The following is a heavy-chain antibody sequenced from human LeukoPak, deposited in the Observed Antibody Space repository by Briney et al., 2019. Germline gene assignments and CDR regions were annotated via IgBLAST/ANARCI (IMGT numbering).Heavy chain of an antibody. Sequence: PGGSLRLSCAASGFSFSSYSMNWVRQAPGKGLEWVSSIGSRSSSIYYADSVKGRFTTSRDNAKNSLYLQMNSLRAEDTAVYYCAREAGEAFDIWGQGTMVTVSS. CDR3: AREAGEAFDI. CDR1: GFSFSSYS. CDR2: IGSRSSSI. D-gene: IGHD3-10*01. V-gene: IGHV3-21*01. J-gene: IGHJ3*02.